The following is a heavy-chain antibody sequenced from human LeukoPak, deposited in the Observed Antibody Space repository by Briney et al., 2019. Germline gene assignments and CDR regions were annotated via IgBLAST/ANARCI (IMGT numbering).Heavy chain of an antibody. CDR3: AREICGGSCNRPSFMDV. V-gene: IGHV3-53*01. D-gene: IGHD2-15*01. CDR1: GFTLSSNY. CDR2: IYNDGTT. Sequence: GGSLRLSCADSGFTLSSNYMGWVRQAPGKGLQWVSVIYNDGTTYYADSVKGRFTISRDNSKNTLYLQMSSLRAEDTAVYYCAREICGGSCNRPSFMDVWGNGTTVTVSS. J-gene: IGHJ6*03.